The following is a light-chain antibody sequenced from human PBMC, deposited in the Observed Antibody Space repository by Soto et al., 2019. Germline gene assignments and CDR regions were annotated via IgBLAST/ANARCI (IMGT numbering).Light chain of an antibody. CDR2: GAY. J-gene: IGKJ3*01. CDR3: QYGDYVPL. Sequence: DIQMTQSPSSLSASVGDRVTITCQASHDIGNYLNWYQHKPGKAPKLLIYGAYNLETGVPSRFSGGGSGTDFTFTITILQPEEFATYYCQYGDYVPLFGPVTTVDVK. CDR1: HDIGNY. V-gene: IGKV1-33*01.